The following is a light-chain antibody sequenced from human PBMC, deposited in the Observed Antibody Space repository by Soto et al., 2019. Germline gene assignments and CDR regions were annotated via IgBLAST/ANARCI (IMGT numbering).Light chain of an antibody. CDR3: LLYMGSGVSV. CDR1: SGSVSTSYY. CDR2: STN. J-gene: IGLJ3*02. Sequence: QTVVTQEPSFSVSPGGTVTLTCGLSSGSVSTSYYPSWYQQTPGQAPRTLIYSTNIRSSGVPDRFSGSILGNKAALTITGAQAGDESEYYCLLYMGSGVSVFGGGTQLTVL. V-gene: IGLV8-61*01.